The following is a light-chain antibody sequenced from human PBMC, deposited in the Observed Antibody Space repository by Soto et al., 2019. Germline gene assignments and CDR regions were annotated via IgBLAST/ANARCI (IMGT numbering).Light chain of an antibody. V-gene: IGLV2-14*03. Sequence: QSALTQPASVSGSPGQSITISCTGTSSDIGTYNYVSWYQQHPGQASKLMIYDVSNRPSGVSDRFSGSKSGNTASLTISGLQAEDEADYYCYSCSRSSGTRYVFGTGTKVTVL. CDR2: DVS. CDR3: YSCSRSSGTRYV. CDR1: SSDIGTYNY. J-gene: IGLJ1*01.